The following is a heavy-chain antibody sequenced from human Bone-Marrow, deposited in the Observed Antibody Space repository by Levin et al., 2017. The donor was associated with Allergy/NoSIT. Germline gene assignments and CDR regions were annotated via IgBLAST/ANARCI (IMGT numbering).Heavy chain of an antibody. J-gene: IGHJ4*02. D-gene: IGHD5-18*01. CDR1: GFSLSTSGVG. V-gene: IGHV2-5*02. CDR3: AHSQSLRPGLPGYNYGPFDF. Sequence: GSGPTLVKPKQTLTLTCTFSGFSLSTSGVGVGWIRQPPGKALEWLALIYWDDDLRYSPSLQSRLTITKDTSNNQVVLTMTNMAPADTGTYFCAHSQSLRPGLPGYNYGPFDFWGQGTLVIVSS. CDR2: IYWDDDL.